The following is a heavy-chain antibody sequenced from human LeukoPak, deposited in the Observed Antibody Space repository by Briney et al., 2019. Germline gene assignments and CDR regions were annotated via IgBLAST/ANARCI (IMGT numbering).Heavy chain of an antibody. CDR3: ARRVGTTRTAFDL. D-gene: IGHD1-26*01. CDR2: INPSVGSA. J-gene: IGHJ4*02. CDR1: GYTFTSYS. V-gene: IGHV1-46*01. Sequence: ASVKVSCKASGYTFTSYSVHWVRQAPGQGLEWMATINPSVGSAIYAQKFQGRVTVTSDTSTSAVFMELTSLTSDDTAVYYCARRVGTTRTAFDLWGEGTLVSVSS.